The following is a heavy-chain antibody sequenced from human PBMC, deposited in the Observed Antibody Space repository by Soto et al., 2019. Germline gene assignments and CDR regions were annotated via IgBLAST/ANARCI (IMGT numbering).Heavy chain of an antibody. CDR3: AMGINTGWYFFDY. Sequence: GGSLRLSCAASGFTFSTFAMSWVRQAPGKGLEWVSSISGSGGGKYYADSVKGRFTISRDNSKNTLSLHMNSLRAEDTAVYYCAMGINTGWYFFDYWGQGTLVTVSS. J-gene: IGHJ4*02. CDR1: GFTFSTFA. V-gene: IGHV3-23*01. D-gene: IGHD6-19*01. CDR2: ISGSGGGK.